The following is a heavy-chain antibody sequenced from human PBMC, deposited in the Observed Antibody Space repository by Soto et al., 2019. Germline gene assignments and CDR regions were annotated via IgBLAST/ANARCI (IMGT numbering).Heavy chain of an antibody. D-gene: IGHD1-1*01. CDR2: SIPIFGTA. V-gene: IGHV1-69*01. Sequence: QVQLVQSGAEVKKPGSSVKVSCKASGGTFSSYAISWVRQAPGQGLEWMGGSIPIFGTANYAQKFQGRVTITADETTSTAYMELSSLRSEDTAVYYCARALNDFQGATIGRFDYWGQGTLVTVSS. CDR3: ARALNDFQGATIGRFDY. J-gene: IGHJ4*02. CDR1: GGTFSSYA.